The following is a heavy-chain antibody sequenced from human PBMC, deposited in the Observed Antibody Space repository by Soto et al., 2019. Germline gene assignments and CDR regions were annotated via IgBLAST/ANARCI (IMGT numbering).Heavy chain of an antibody. Sequence: SETLSLTCTVSGGSISSGDYYWSWIRQPPGKGLEWIGYIYYSGSTYYSPSLKSRVTISIDTSKNQFSLKLSSVTAADTAVYYCARASYSDILTGHVFEDYWGQGTLVTVSS. CDR2: IYYSGST. V-gene: IGHV4-30-4*01. CDR3: ARASYSDILTGHVFEDY. J-gene: IGHJ4*02. D-gene: IGHD3-9*01. CDR1: GGSISSGDYY.